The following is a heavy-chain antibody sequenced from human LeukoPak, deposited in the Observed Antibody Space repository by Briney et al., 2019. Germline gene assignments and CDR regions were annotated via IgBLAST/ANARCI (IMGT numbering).Heavy chain of an antibody. Sequence: GASVKVSCKASGYTLTSYDINWVRQATGQGLEWMGWMNPNSGNTGYAQKFQGRVTITRNASISTAYMELSSLRSEDTAVYYCARGDYGNNWFDPWGQGTLVTVSS. CDR2: MNPNSGNT. CDR1: GYTLTSYD. J-gene: IGHJ5*02. V-gene: IGHV1-8*03. CDR3: ARGDYGNNWFDP. D-gene: IGHD4-17*01.